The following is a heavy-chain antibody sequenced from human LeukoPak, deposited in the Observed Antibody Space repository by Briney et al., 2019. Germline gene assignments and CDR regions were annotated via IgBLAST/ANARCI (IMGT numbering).Heavy chain of an antibody. Sequence: QPGGSLRLSCAASGFTFSSYAMSWVRQAPGKGLEWVSAISGSGGSTYYADSVKGRFTISRDNSKNTLYLQMNSLRAEDTAVYYCAKETPLWVVVPAATRESDYWGQGTLVTVSS. D-gene: IGHD2-2*01. CDR2: ISGSGGST. CDR3: AKETPLWVVVPAATRESDY. CDR1: GFTFSSYA. J-gene: IGHJ4*02. V-gene: IGHV3-23*01.